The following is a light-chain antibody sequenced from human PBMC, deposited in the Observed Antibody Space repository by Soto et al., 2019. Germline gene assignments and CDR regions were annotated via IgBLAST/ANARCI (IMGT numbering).Light chain of an antibody. J-gene: IGKJ4*01. Sequence: EIVLTQSIATLSLSPGDRATLSCRASQCVSSYLAWYQQKPGQAPRRLIYDASNRAAGIPARFSGSGSGTDVTLTITSLEPEDFALYYCQQRSDWPSTFGGGTKVEIK. CDR1: QCVSSY. CDR2: DAS. V-gene: IGKV3-11*01. CDR3: QQRSDWPST.